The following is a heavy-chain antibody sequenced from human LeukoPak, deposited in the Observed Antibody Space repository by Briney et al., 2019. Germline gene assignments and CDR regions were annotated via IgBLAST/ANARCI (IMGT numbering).Heavy chain of an antibody. J-gene: IGHJ4*02. Sequence: GGSLRLSCAASGFTFSSYSMNWVRQAPGKGLEWVSYISSSSSTIYYADSVKGRFTNSRDNAKNSLYLQMNSLRAEDTAVYYCASSPPYSGSPHFDYWGQGTLVTVSS. V-gene: IGHV3-48*04. CDR1: GFTFSSYS. CDR3: ASSPPYSGSPHFDY. D-gene: IGHD1-26*01. CDR2: ISSSSSTI.